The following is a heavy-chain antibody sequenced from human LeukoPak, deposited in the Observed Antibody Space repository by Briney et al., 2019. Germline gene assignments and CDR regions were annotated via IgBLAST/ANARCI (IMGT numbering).Heavy chain of an antibody. CDR3: ARDLGQYYDTSDNWFDP. CDR2: INSDGINT. J-gene: IGHJ5*02. Sequence: GGSLRLSCAASGFTFSSYAMSWVRQAPGKGLEWVSRINSDGINTSYADSVKGRFTISRDNAKNTLNLQMNSLGAEDTAVYYCARDLGQYYDTSDNWFDPWGQGTLVTVSS. V-gene: IGHV3-74*01. D-gene: IGHD3-22*01. CDR1: GFTFSSYA.